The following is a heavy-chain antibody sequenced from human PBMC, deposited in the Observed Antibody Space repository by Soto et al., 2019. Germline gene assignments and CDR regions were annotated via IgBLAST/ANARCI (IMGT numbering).Heavy chain of an antibody. CDR2: IYYSGST. CDR3: ARGARGYYGSGKGGMDV. J-gene: IGHJ6*02. CDR1: GGSISSYY. Sequence: SETLSLTCTVSGGSISSYYWSWIRQPPGKGLEWIGYIYYSGSTNYNPSLKSRVTTSVDTSKNQFSLKLSSVTAADTAVYYCARGARGYYGSGKGGMDVWGQGTTVTVSS. V-gene: IGHV4-59*01. D-gene: IGHD3-10*01.